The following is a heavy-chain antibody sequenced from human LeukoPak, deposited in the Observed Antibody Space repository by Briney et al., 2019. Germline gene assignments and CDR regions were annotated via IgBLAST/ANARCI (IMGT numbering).Heavy chain of an antibody. V-gene: IGHV4-61*02. CDR3: ATTYYDFWSGYYN. CDR2: IYTSGST. J-gene: IGHJ4*02. Sequence: SETLSLTCTVSGGSISSGSYYWSWIRQPAGKGLEWIGRIYTSGSTNYNPSLKSRVTISVDTSKNQFSLKLSSVTAADTAVYYCATTYYDFWSGYYNWGQGTLVTVSS. D-gene: IGHD3-3*01. CDR1: GGSISSGSYY.